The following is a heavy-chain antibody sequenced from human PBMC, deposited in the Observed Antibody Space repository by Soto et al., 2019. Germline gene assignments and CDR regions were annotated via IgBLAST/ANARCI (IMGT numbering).Heavy chain of an antibody. J-gene: IGHJ6*02. Sequence: PSETLSLTCTASGGTISSDGYSWSCIRPPPGMGLESIVSIYPTGTTYYNPSLNNRVTASIDTSQNQFSLQLTPITAADTAAYSYLRDPPEHAPRRGVWGHGTTVTVSS. CDR3: LRDPPEHAPRRGV. CDR1: GGTISSDGYS. V-gene: IGHV4-30-2*01. D-gene: IGHD1-26*01. CDR2: IYPTGTT.